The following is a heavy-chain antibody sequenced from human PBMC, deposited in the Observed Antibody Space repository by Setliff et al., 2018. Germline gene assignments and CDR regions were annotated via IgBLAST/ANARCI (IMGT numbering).Heavy chain of an antibody. J-gene: IGHJ6*03. Sequence: PGGSLRLSCAASGVTFITYAWSWVRQAPGKGLEWVATINSDGSSTSYADSVKGRFTISRDNAKNTLYLQLNSLRAEDTAVYYCARGPWKHSAYYYYYYMDVWGKGTTVTVSS. V-gene: IGHV3-74*01. CDR2: INSDGSST. D-gene: IGHD1-1*01. CDR1: GVTFITYA. CDR3: ARGPWKHSAYYYYYYMDV.